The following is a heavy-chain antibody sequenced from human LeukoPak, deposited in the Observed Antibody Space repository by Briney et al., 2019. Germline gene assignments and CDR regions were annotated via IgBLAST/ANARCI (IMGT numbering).Heavy chain of an antibody. CDR3: SSSVPLFGGHYKDG. CDR1: GCSICTYD. Sequence: SETLSHTSILSGCSICTYDRSGMRQPPGKGLEWIGYIYDSLSTDYNPSLKSRVTISVDMSKNKFSLKLTSVTAADTAVYYCSSSVPLFGGHYKDGLGKGTTVTVSS. CDR2: IYDSLST. D-gene: IGHD3-3*01. V-gene: IGHV4-59*01. J-gene: IGHJ6*03.